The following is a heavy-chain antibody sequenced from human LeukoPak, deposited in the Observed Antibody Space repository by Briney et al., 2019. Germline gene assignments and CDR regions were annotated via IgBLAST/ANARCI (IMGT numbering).Heavy chain of an antibody. CDR2: ISAYNGNT. D-gene: IGHD6-13*01. J-gene: IGHJ6*02. Sequence: VASVKVSCKASGYTFTSYGISWVRQAPGQGLEWMGWISAYNGNTNYAQKLQGRVTMTTDTSTSTAYMELRRLRSDDTAVYYCARDGADSSKDSYYYYGMDVWGQGTTVTVSS. CDR1: GYTFTSYG. V-gene: IGHV1-18*01. CDR3: ARDGADSSKDSYYYYGMDV.